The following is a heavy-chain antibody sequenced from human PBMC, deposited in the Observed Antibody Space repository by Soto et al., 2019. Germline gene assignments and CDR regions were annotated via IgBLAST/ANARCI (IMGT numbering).Heavy chain of an antibody. CDR1: GYTLTSYG. CDR3: AGAEGCYGPLDY. D-gene: IGHD2-2*01. CDR2: ISPDTGKT. Sequence: QVQLVQSGVEVKKPGASVKVSCKASGYTLTSYGITWVRQAPGQGLEWMGWISPDTGKTNYAQNLRGRVTMTTDTHTSTADTEPRSLRSDDTALYYCAGAEGCYGPLDYWRQGTLVTVSS. V-gene: IGHV1-18*01. J-gene: IGHJ4*02.